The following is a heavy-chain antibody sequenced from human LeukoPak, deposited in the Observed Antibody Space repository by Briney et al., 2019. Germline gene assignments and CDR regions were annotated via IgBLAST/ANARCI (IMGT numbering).Heavy chain of an antibody. J-gene: IGHJ4*02. CDR2: ISSNGGST. CDR1: GFTFSSYA. D-gene: IGHD1-26*01. CDR3: ARDRNSGSYFDY. V-gene: IGHV3-64*01. Sequence: GGSLRLSCAASGFTFSSYAMHWVRQAPGKGLEYVSAISSNGGSTYYANSVKGRFTISRDNSKNTLYLQMGSLRAEDMAVYYCARDRNSGSYFDYWGQGTLVTVPS.